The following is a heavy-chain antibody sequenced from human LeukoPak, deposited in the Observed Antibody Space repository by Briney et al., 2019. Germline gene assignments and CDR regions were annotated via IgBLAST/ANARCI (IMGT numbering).Heavy chain of an antibody. Sequence: SETLFLTCTVSGGSITSGDYYWNWIRQPPGKGLEWIGYIYHSGSTYYNPSLKSRVTISVDRSNNQFSLKLSSVTAADTAVYYCARDLAVVRDGYDGPDAFDIWGQGTMVTVSS. J-gene: IGHJ3*02. CDR3: ARDLAVVRDGYDGPDAFDI. V-gene: IGHV4-30-4*08. D-gene: IGHD5-24*01. CDR2: IYHSGST. CDR1: GGSITSGDYY.